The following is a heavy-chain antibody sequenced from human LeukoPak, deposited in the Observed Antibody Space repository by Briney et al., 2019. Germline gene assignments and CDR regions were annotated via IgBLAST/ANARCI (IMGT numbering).Heavy chain of an antibody. J-gene: IGHJ3*02. CDR1: GYSFTAYY. D-gene: IGHD1-26*01. CDR2: INPKSGGT. Sequence: VVSVKVSRKASGYSFTAYYINWVRQAPGQGLEWMGWINPKSGGTHFAQRFQSRVTMTRDTSLSTVSMHLISLRSDDTAVYYCARVQKNTPWGGFYIWGPRTTCTVSS. CDR3: ARVQKNTPWGGFYI. V-gene: IGHV1-2*02.